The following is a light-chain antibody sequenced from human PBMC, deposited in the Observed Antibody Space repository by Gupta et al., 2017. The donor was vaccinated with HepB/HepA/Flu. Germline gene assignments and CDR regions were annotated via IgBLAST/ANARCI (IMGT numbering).Light chain of an antibody. CDR3: AAWDDSRSGV. Sequence: QSVLTQPPSASGTPGQRVTISCSGSSSNIGSNYVYWYQQLPGTAPKLLIYRNNQRPSGVPGRFSGSKSGTSASLAISGRRDEEEADYYCAAWDDSRSGVFGGGTKLTVL. CDR2: RNN. V-gene: IGLV1-47*01. CDR1: SSNIGSNY. J-gene: IGLJ2*01.